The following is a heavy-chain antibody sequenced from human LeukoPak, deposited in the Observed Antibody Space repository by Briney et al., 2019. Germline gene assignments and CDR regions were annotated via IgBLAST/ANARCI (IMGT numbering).Heavy chain of an antibody. J-gene: IGHJ4*02. CDR1: GGSINSYY. CDR3: ARHASQWLIRGPFDY. Sequence: SETLSLTCTVSGGSINSYYWSWIRQPPGKGLEWIGYIYQSGSTNHNPSLKSRVTISVDTSKNQFSLEVTSVTVADTAVYYCARHASQWLIRGPFDYWGQGTLVTVSS. V-gene: IGHV4-59*08. CDR2: IYQSGST. D-gene: IGHD6-19*01.